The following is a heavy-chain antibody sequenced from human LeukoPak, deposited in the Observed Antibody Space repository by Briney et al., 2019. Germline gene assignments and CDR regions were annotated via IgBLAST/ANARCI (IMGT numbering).Heavy chain of an antibody. V-gene: IGHV3-74*01. CDR2: INSDGSST. CDR3: ARALYDFWSGYYPIFDY. CDR1: GFTFSSCW. Sequence: PGRSLRLSCAASGFTFSSCWMHWVRQAPGKGLVWVAHINSDGSSTSYADSVKGRFTISRDNAKNTLYLQMSSLRAEDTAVYYCARALYDFWSGYYPIFDYWGQGTLVTVSS. D-gene: IGHD3-3*01. J-gene: IGHJ4*02.